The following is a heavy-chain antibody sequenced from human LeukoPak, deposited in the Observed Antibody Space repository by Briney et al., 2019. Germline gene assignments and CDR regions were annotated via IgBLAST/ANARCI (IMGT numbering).Heavy chain of an antibody. CDR2: IRYSGNS. D-gene: IGHD6-13*01. CDR3: ARTAIADPF. Sequence: SETLSLTCSVSGGSISNYYWSWIRQPPGKGLEWIGCIRYSGNSNYNPSLKSRVTISLDTSKNQFSLKLSSVTAADTAVYYCARTAIADPFWGQGDVVTVSS. V-gene: IGHV4-59*01. J-gene: IGHJ4*02. CDR1: GGSISNYY.